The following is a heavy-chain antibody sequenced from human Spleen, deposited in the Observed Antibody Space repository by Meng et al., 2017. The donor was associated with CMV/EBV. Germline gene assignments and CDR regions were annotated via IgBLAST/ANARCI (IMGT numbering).Heavy chain of an antibody. Sequence: SVKVSCKASGGTFSSYTISWVRQAPGQGLEWMGRIIPILGVANYAQKFQGRVTITADKSTSTAYIELRSLRSDDTAVYFCARCNVLLLFGPFDYWGQGTLVTVSS. CDR1: GGTFSSYT. CDR3: ARCNVLLLFGPFDY. CDR2: IIPILGVA. V-gene: IGHV1-69*02. J-gene: IGHJ4*02. D-gene: IGHD3-10*01.